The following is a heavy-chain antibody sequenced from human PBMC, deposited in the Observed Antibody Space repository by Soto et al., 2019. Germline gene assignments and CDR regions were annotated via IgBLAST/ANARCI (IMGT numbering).Heavy chain of an antibody. V-gene: IGHV1-2*04. CDR2: INPNSGGT. J-gene: IGHJ3*02. Sequence: GASVKVSCKASGYTFTGYYMHWVRQAPGQGLEWMGWINPNSGGTNYAQKFQGWVTMTRDTSISTAYMELSRLRSDDTAVYYCARERAVSHYYDSSGYFVMRATDAFDIWGQGTMVTV. CDR1: GYTFTGYY. D-gene: IGHD3-22*01. CDR3: ARERAVSHYYDSSGYFVMRATDAFDI.